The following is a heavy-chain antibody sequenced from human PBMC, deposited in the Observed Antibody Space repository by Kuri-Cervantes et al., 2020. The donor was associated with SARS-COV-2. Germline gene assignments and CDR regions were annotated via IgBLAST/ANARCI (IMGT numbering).Heavy chain of an antibody. CDR3: ARQVRGIQLWSIGNYYYYYGMDV. J-gene: IGHJ6*02. CDR2: IYYSGST. V-gene: IGHV4-39*01. Sequence: GSLRLSCTVSGGSISSSSYYWGWIRQPPGKGLEWIGSIYYSGSTYYNPSLKSRVTISVDTSKNQFSLKLSSVTAADTAVYYCARQVRGIQLWSIGNYYYYYGMDVWGQGTTVTVSS. D-gene: IGHD5-18*01. CDR1: GGSISSSSYY.